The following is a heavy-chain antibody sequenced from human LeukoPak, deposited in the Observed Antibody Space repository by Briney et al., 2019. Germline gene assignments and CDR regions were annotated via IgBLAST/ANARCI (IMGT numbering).Heavy chain of an antibody. V-gene: IGHV3-7*01. Sequence: GGSLRLSCAASGFTFSSYAMSWVRQAPGKGLEWVANIKQDGSEKYYVDSVKGRFTISRDNAKNSLYLQMNSLRAEDTAVYYCARDKNYGDSPYYYYYMDVWGKGTTVTVSS. D-gene: IGHD4-17*01. J-gene: IGHJ6*03. CDR2: IKQDGSEK. CDR3: ARDKNYGDSPYYYYYMDV. CDR1: GFTFSSYA.